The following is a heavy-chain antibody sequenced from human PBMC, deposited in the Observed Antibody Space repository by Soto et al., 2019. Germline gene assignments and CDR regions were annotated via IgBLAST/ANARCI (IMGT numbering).Heavy chain of an antibody. Sequence: PSETLSLTCTVSGGSISSYYWSWIRQPPGKGLEWIGYIYYSGSTNYNPSLKSRVTISVDTSKNQFSLKLSSVTAADTAVYYCARDRVAAPMNYGMDVWGQGTTVTVSS. CDR3: ARDRVAAPMNYGMDV. D-gene: IGHD6-13*01. CDR2: IYYSGST. J-gene: IGHJ6*02. CDR1: GGSISSYY. V-gene: IGHV4-59*01.